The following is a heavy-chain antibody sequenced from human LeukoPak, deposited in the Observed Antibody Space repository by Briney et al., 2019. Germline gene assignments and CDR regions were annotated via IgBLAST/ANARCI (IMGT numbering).Heavy chain of an antibody. CDR1: GGSSSGYY. Sequence: ASETLSLTCAVYGGSSSGYYWSWIRQPPGKGLEWIGEINHSGSTNCNPSLKSRVTISVDTSKNQFSLKLSSVTAADTAVYYCARGAYSSGWYERRRTGALLAYWGQGTLVTVSS. CDR2: INHSGST. CDR3: ARGAYSSGWYERRRTGALLAY. D-gene: IGHD6-19*01. V-gene: IGHV4-34*01. J-gene: IGHJ4*02.